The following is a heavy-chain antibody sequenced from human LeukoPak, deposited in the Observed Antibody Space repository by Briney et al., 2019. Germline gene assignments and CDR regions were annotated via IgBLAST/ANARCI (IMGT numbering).Heavy chain of an antibody. D-gene: IGHD1-26*01. Sequence: PGGSLRLSCSASGFTFSSYAMNWVRQPPGKGLEWIGEVHLDGRTNYNPSLKSRVTISVDTSKNQFSLKLSSVTAADTAVFYCARRGSMGGSFVGAFDIWGQGTMVTVSS. CDR1: GFTFSSYA. V-gene: IGHV4-34*01. CDR2: VHLDGRT. CDR3: ARRGSMGGSFVGAFDI. J-gene: IGHJ3*02.